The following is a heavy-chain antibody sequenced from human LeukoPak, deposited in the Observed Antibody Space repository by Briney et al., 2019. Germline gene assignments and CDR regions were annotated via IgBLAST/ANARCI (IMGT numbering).Heavy chain of an antibody. Sequence: PSESLPLTWTVSGGSVSSGGYYWRWIRQHPGKGLEWIGYIYYSGSTYYNPSLKSRVTISVDTSKNQFSLKLSSVTAADTAVYYCARVRCSSTSCYRDYYYYGMDVWGQGTTVTVSS. D-gene: IGHD2-2*01. CDR3: ARVRCSSTSCYRDYYYYGMDV. V-gene: IGHV4-31*02. J-gene: IGHJ6*02. CDR1: GGSVSSGGYY. CDR2: IYYSGST.